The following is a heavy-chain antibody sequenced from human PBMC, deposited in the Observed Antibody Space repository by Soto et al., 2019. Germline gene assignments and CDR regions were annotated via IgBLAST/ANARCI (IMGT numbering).Heavy chain of an antibody. J-gene: IGHJ5*02. CDR3: ARLPFPWGWFDP. D-gene: IGHD3-16*01. CDR1: GIVFSDY. V-gene: IGHV3-11*01. CDR2: ISGSGRTI. Sequence: QVQLVESGGGLVQPGGSLRLSCAASGIVFSDYMSWVRQAPGKGLEWLSYISGSGRTIYSADSVKGRFTISRDNATNSLYLQMNNVRTDDTAVYYCARLPFPWGWFDPWGQGTLVTVSS.